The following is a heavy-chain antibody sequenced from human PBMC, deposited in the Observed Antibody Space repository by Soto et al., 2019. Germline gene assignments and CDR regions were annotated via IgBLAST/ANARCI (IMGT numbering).Heavy chain of an antibody. CDR1: GGTFSSYA. D-gene: IGHD3-16*01. CDR2: IIPIFGTA. V-gene: IGHV1-69*06. J-gene: IGHJ4*02. Sequence: QVQLVQSGAEVKKPGSSVKVSCKASGGTFSSYAISWVRQAPGQGLEWMGGIIPIFGTANYAQKFQGRVTITGEKSTGPAYMEGGSRRSEDTAVYYCAFVCTRGGGSFDYWGQGTLVTVSS. CDR3: AFVCTRGGGSFDY.